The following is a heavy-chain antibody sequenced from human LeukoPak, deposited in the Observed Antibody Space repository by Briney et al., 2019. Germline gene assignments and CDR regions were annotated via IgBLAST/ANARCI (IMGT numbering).Heavy chain of an antibody. V-gene: IGHV3-74*01. CDR3: ARAIDGYYDSGSSPGRYYYYYMDV. D-gene: IGHD3-10*01. CDR2: INSDGSST. Sequence: GGSLRLSCAASGFTFSSYWIHLVRQASGKGLVWVSRINSDGSSTSYADSVKGRFTISRDNAKNTLYLQMNSLRAEDTAVYYCARAIDGYYDSGSSPGRYYYYYMDVWGKGTTVTVSS. J-gene: IGHJ6*03. CDR1: GFTFSSYW.